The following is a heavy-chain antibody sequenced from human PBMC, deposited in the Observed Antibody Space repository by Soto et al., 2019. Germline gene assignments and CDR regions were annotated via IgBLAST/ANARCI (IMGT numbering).Heavy chain of an antibody. Sequence: QVQLVASGGGVVQQGRSLTLSCEASGFTFRRHAIHWVRQAPGKGLEWVAVISRDGSNEYYEDSVKGRFTISRDNSKNTVFLQLNSLRLEDTAGYYCARSRNGGVADSFDYWGQGALVTVAS. CDR1: GFTFRRHA. D-gene: IGHD3-10*01. J-gene: IGHJ4*02. V-gene: IGHV3-30-3*01. CDR2: ISRDGSNE. CDR3: ARSRNGGVADSFDY.